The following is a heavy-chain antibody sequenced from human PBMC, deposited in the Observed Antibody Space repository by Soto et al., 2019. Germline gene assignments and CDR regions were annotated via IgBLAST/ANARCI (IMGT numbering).Heavy chain of an antibody. Sequence: QVQLVQSGAEVKKPGASVKVPCKASGYTFTSYDINWVRQATGQGLEWMGWMNPNSGNTGYAQKFQGRVTMTRNTSISTAYMELSSLRSEDTAVYYCARGLRNYDGSGYYHFDYWGQGILVTVSS. D-gene: IGHD3-22*01. CDR3: ARGLRNYDGSGYYHFDY. CDR1: GYTFTSYD. J-gene: IGHJ4*02. CDR2: MNPNSGNT. V-gene: IGHV1-8*01.